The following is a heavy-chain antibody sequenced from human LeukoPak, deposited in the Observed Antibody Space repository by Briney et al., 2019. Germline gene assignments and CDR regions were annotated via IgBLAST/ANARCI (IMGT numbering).Heavy chain of an antibody. D-gene: IGHD3-22*01. J-gene: IGHJ5*02. CDR2: IYHSGST. V-gene: IGHV4-30-2*01. Sequence: PSETLSLTCAVSGGSISSGGYSWSWIRRPPGEGLEWIGYIYHSGSTSYNPSLQSRVTISVDRSKHQFSLKLSSVTAADTAVYYCARDHTYYYDSSGYSKHNWFDPWGQGTLVTVSS. CDR1: GGSISSGGYS. CDR3: ARDHTYYYDSSGYSKHNWFDP.